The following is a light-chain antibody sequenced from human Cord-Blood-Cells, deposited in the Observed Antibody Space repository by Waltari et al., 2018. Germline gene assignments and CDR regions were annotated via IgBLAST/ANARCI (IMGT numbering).Light chain of an antibody. V-gene: IGKV3-11*01. CDR2: DAS. CDR1: PSVSSY. Sequence: EIVLTQSPATLSLSPGERATLSCRASPSVSSYLAWYQQKPGQAHRLLIYDASNRATGIPARFSGSWSGTDFTLTISSLEPEDFAVYYCQQRSNWPLFTFGPGTKVDIK. J-gene: IGKJ3*01. CDR3: QQRSNWPLFT.